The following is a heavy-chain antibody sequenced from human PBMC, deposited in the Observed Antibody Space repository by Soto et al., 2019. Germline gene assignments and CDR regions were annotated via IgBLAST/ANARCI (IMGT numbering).Heavy chain of an antibody. V-gene: IGHV3-21*01. CDR2: ISSSSSYI. J-gene: IGHJ3*02. CDR3: ARVKKGSSSSDPFDI. Sequence: GGSLRLSCAASGFTFSSYSMNWVRQAPGKGLEWVSSISSSSSYIYYADSVKGRFTISRDNAKNSLYLQMNSLRAEDTAVYYCARVKKGSSSSDPFDIWGQGTMVTVSS. CDR1: GFTFSSYS. D-gene: IGHD6-6*01.